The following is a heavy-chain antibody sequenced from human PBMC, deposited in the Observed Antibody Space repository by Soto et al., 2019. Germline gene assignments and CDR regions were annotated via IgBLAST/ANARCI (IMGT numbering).Heavy chain of an antibody. D-gene: IGHD6-19*01. CDR1: GFNFSSYV. CDR2: IWYDGGNK. CDR3: ARDGQWLPRDGLRSSYYFDY. V-gene: IGHV3-33*01. J-gene: IGHJ4*02. Sequence: VQLVESGGGVVQPGRSLRLSCAASGFNFSSYVMHWVRQAPGKGLEWVAVIWYDGGNKYYADSVKGRFTISRDNSKNTRYLQMNSLRAEDTAVYYCARDGQWLPRDGLRSSYYFDYWGQGTLVTVSS.